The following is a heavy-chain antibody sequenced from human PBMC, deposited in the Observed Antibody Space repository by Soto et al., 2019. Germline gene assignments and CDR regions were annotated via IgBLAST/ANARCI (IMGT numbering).Heavy chain of an antibody. CDR1: GFTFNSAW. CDR3: TIDITVAGTFIPFDY. J-gene: IGHJ4*02. V-gene: IGHV3-15*01. Sequence: GGSLRLSCAASGFTFNSAWMSWVRQTPGKGLEWVGLIKSKSDGGTTDYAAPVKGRFTISRDDSKNMLYLQMNSLKTEDTAVYYCTIDITVAGTFIPFDYWGQGTLVTVSS. D-gene: IGHD6-19*01. CDR2: IKSKSDGGTT.